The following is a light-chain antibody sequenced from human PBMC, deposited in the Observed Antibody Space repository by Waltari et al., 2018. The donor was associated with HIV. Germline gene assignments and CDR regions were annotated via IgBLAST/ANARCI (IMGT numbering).Light chain of an antibody. CDR3: CSYTTSDTWV. CDR1: SSDVGHYNL. J-gene: IGLJ3*02. V-gene: IGLV2-14*01. CDR2: EVN. Sequence: QSALTQPASVSGSPGQSITISCAGTSSDVGHYNLVSWYQQPPGKAPKLIVFEVNNRPSGLSSRFSGSKSDNTASLTISGLQAEDEADYYCCSYTTSDTWVFGGGTKLTVL.